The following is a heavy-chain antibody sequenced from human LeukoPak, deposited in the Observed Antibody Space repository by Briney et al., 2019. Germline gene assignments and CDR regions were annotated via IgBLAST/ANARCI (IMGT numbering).Heavy chain of an antibody. CDR1: GFTFSSYG. Sequence: GGSLRLSCAASGFTFSSYGMHWVRQAPGKGLEWVAVISYDGSNKYYADSVKGRFTISRDNSKNTLYLQMNSLRAEDTAVYYCARDQAESSGFDYWGQGTLVTVSS. D-gene: IGHD6-6*01. CDR2: ISYDGSNK. J-gene: IGHJ4*02. CDR3: ARDQAESSGFDY. V-gene: IGHV3-30*03.